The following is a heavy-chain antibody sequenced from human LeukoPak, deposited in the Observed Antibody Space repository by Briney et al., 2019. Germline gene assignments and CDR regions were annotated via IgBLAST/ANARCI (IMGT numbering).Heavy chain of an antibody. CDR3: AREEYWNGYYYYLDV. CDR1: GGSISTYS. V-gene: IGHV4-4*07. CDR2: IDTSGST. D-gene: IGHD1-1*01. Sequence: SETLSLTCTVSGGSISTYSWSWIRQPAGKGLEWIGHIDTSGSTDYNPSLRSRVTMSVDTFKKQFSLKLSSVTAADSAVYHCAREEYWNGYYYYLDVWGKGTTVTVSS. J-gene: IGHJ6*03.